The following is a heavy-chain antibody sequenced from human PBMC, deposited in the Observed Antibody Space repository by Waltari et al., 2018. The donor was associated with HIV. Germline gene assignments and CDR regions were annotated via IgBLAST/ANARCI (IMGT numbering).Heavy chain of an antibody. J-gene: IGHJ5*02. CDR2: IYYSGST. V-gene: IGHV4-31*03. CDR3: ARGGAPRTIRHWFDP. Sequence: QVQLQESGPGLVKPSQTLSLTCTVSGGSISSGGYYWSWIRQHPGKGLEWIGYIYYSGSTYYNPSLKSRVTISVDTSKNQFSLKLSSVTAADTAVYYCARGGAPRTIRHWFDPWGQGTLVTVSS. D-gene: IGHD3-3*01. CDR1: GGSISSGGYY.